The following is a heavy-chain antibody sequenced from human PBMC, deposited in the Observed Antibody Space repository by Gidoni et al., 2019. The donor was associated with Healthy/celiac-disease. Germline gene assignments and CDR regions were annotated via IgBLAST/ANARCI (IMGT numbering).Heavy chain of an antibody. V-gene: IGHV3-21*01. J-gene: IGHJ4*02. Sequence: VQLVESGGGLVKHGGSLRLSCAAAGFTFSSYSMDWVRQAPGKGLEWVSSISSSSSYIYYADSVKGRFTISRDNAKNSLYLQMNSLRAEDTAVYYCARAHSSSWYPDYWGQGTLVTVSS. CDR1: GFTFSSYS. CDR2: ISSSSSYI. D-gene: IGHD6-13*01. CDR3: ARAHSSSWYPDY.